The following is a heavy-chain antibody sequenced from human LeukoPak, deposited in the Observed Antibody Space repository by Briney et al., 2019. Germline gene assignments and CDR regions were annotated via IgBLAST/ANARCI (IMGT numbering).Heavy chain of an antibody. J-gene: IGHJ5*02. CDR2: INPNSGGT. CDR1: GYTFTGYY. V-gene: IGHV1-2*02. CDR3: ARPHCSGGSCYDWFDP. Sequence: ASVKVSCKASGYTFTGYYMHWVRQAPVQGLEWMGWINPNSGGTNYAQKFQGRVTMTRDTSISTTYMELSRLRSDDTAVYYCARPHCSGGSCYDWFDPWGQGTLVTVSS. D-gene: IGHD2-15*01.